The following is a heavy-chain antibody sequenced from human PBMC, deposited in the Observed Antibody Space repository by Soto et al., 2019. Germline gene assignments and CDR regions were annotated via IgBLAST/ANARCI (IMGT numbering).Heavy chain of an antibody. Sequence: GESLKISCAASGFTFSSYAMSWVRQAPGKGLEWVSAISGSGGSTYYADSVKGRFTISRDNSKNTLYLQMNSLRAEDTAVYYCAKERNSGYDYEYDAFDIWGQGTMVTVSS. CDR1: GFTFSSYA. CDR2: ISGSGGST. CDR3: AKERNSGYDYEYDAFDI. V-gene: IGHV3-23*01. J-gene: IGHJ3*02. D-gene: IGHD5-12*01.